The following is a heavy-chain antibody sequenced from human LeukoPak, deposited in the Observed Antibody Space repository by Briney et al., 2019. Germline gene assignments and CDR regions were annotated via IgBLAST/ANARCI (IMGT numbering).Heavy chain of an antibody. CDR1: GCTFGDYA. CDR2: IRSKAYGGTT. D-gene: IGHD3-10*01. CDR3: TRPALPLLGALNWFDP. V-gene: IGHV3-49*03. J-gene: IGHJ5*02. Sequence: PGGSLRLSCTASGCTFGDYAMSWFRQAPGKGLEWVGFIRSKAYGGTTEYAASVKGRFTISRDDSKSIAYLQMNSLKTEDTAVYYCTRPALPLLGALNWFDPWGQGTLVTVSS.